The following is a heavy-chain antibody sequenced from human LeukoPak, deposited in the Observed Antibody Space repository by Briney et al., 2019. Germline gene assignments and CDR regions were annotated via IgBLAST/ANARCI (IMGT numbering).Heavy chain of an antibody. CDR3: AKPFDSSGFDP. J-gene: IGHJ5*02. V-gene: IGHV3-48*01. D-gene: IGHD6-19*01. Sequence: GGSLRLSCAASGFTFSSYSMNWVRQAPGKGLEWVSYISSSSSTIYYADSVKGRFTISRDNSKNTLYLQMNSLRAEDTAVYYCAKPFDSSGFDPWGQGTLVTVSS. CDR2: ISSSSSTI. CDR1: GFTFSSYS.